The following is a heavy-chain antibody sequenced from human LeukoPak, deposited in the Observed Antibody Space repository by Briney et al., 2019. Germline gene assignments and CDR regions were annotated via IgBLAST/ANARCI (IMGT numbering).Heavy chain of an antibody. CDR3: AKAPVTSCRGAFCYPFDY. D-gene: IGHD2-15*01. V-gene: IGHV3-23*01. J-gene: IGHJ4*02. CDR2: MSSSDDGR. Sequence: GGSLRLSCATSGFSFSSYAMSWVRQAPGKGLEWVSAMSSSDDGRYYAASVRGRFTISRDTSRSTLCLQMNSLRAEDAAVYYCAKAPVTSCRGAFCYPFDYWGQGTLVTVSS. CDR1: GFSFSSYA.